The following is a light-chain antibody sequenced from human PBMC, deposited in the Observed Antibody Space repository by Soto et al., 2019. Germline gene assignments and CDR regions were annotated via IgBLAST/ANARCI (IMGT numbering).Light chain of an antibody. Sequence: QSVLTQPASVSGSPGQSITISCIGTSSDVGGYNYVSWYQQHPGKAPKLIIQDVSNRPSGVSNRFSGSKSGNTASLTISGLQAEDEADYYCSSYSSSTTLVVFGGGTKLTVL. CDR1: SSDVGGYNY. CDR3: SSYSSSTTLVV. CDR2: DVS. V-gene: IGLV2-14*01. J-gene: IGLJ2*01.